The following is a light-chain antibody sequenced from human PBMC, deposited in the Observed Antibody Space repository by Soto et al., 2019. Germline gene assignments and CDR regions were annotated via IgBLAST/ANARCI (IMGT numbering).Light chain of an antibody. V-gene: IGKV3-15*01. CDR1: QSVSSN. CDR3: QQYSNWPIT. J-gene: IGKJ3*01. Sequence: EIVMTQSPATLSVSPGERATLSCRASQSVSSNLAWYQQKPGQAPRLLIYGASTRATVIPARFSGSGSGTACTLTISSLQSEDFAVYYCQQYSNWPITFGPGTKVDIK. CDR2: GAS.